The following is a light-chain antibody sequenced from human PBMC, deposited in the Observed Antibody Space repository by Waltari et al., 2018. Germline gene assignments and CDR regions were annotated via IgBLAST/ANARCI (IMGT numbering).Light chain of an antibody. CDR1: QSISSW. J-gene: IGKJ4*02. CDR2: DAS. V-gene: IGKV1-5*01. Sequence: DLQMTQSPSLLSAFIRERVPFTCRASQSISSWLALYQQKPGKAPKLLISDASSLESGVPSRFRGSGSGRDFTLTISSLQPDDFATYYCQQYSSYSRTFGGGTTVEIK. CDR3: QQYSSYSRT.